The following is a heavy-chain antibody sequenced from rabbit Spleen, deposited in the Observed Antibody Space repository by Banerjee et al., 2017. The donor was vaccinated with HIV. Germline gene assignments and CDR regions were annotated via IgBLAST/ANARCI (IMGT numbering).Heavy chain of an antibody. Sequence: QEQLVESGGGLVQPTGSLTLTCKASGFTLSSYWLCWVRQAPGKGLEWIACIDNSDGDTDYANWPKGRFTISKASSTTVTLQMTSLTVADTATYFCARGSATMTMVITGFYLSLWGPGTLVTVS. V-gene: IGHV1S45*01. J-gene: IGHJ4*01. D-gene: IGHD2-1*01. CDR2: IDNSDGDT. CDR1: GFTLSSYW. CDR3: ARGSATMTMVITGFYLSL.